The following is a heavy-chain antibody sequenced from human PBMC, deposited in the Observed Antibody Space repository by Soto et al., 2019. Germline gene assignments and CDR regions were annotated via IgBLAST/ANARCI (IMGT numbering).Heavy chain of an antibody. Sequence: GGSLRLSCSASRLTFSTFAMSWVRQAPGKWLEWVAAISGGGANTYYADSVKGRFTISRYNSKNTLYLQMESLRAEDTAIYFCAKDSYSDFWSGHYYYFDFWGQGTLVTVSS. CDR2: ISGGGANT. CDR1: RLTFSTFA. J-gene: IGHJ4*02. D-gene: IGHD3-3*01. V-gene: IGHV3-23*01. CDR3: AKDSYSDFWSGHYYYFDF.